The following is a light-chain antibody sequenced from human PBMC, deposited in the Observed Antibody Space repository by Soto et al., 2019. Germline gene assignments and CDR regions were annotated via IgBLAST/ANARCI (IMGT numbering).Light chain of an antibody. J-gene: IGKJ1*01. CDR3: QQYNSYS. V-gene: IGKV1-5*01. CDR1: QSISNW. Sequence: DIQMTQSPSTLPASVLDRVTITCRASQSISNWLAWYQQQPGTAPNVLIYHASNLQSGVPSRFSGSGSETEFPLTVSSLQPDDFATYYCQQYNSYSFGQGAKVDIK. CDR2: HAS.